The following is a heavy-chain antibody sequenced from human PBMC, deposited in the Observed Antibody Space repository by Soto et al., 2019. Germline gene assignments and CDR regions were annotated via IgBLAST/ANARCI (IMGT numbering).Heavy chain of an antibody. J-gene: IGHJ4*02. D-gene: IGHD2-2*01. Sequence: SSSSYYWGWIRQPPGKGLEWIGPSDSYTTYSPSFQGHVTISTDKSISTAYLQWSSLKASDTAIYYCGRHLPLSDALKKGFDYWGQGTPVTVSS. CDR1: SSSSYY. CDR3: GRHLPLSDALKKGFDY. CDR2: PSDSYT. V-gene: IGHV5-10-1*01.